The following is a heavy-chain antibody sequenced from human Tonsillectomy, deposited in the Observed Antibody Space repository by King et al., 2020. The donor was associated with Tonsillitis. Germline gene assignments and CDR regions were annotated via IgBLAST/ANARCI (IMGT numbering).Heavy chain of an antibody. V-gene: IGHV3-30*14. D-gene: IGHD1-14*01. Sequence: VQLVESGGGVVQPGRSLRLSCAASGFAFSNFAMHWVRQAPGKGLEWVAFTSYDGSIKNYADSVKGRFSISRDYSKNPLFLQMNSLRAEDTAVYYCARFNQWGRWDLFYYYGMDVWGQGTTVTVSS. J-gene: IGHJ6*02. CDR1: GFAFSNFA. CDR3: ARFNQWGRWDLFYYYGMDV. CDR2: TSYDGSIK.